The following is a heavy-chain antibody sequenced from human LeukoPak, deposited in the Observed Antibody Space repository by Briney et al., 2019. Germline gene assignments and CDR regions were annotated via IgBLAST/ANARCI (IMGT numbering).Heavy chain of an antibody. D-gene: IGHD2-2*01. CDR3: ARGYCSSTSWYPRAYYYYYYMDV. J-gene: IGHJ6*03. CDR1: GFTFSSYA. CDR2: ISGSGGST. V-gene: IGHV3-23*01. Sequence: GSLRLSCAASGFTFSSYAMSWVRQAPGKGLEWVSAISGSGGSTYYADSVKGRFTISRDNSKNTLYLQMNSLRAEDTAVYYCARGYCSSTSWYPRAYYYYYYMDVWGKGTTVTVSS.